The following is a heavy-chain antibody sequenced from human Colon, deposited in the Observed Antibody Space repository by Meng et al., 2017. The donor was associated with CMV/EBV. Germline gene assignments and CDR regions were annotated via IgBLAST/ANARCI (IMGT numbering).Heavy chain of an antibody. CDR2: VYISGNT. V-gene: IGHV4-4*07. Sequence: QVQRRESGPGLVKPSETLSLTCTVSGASITSYYWRWIRQPAGKGLEWIGRVYISGNTNYNPSLKSRVTMSIDTSKNQLSLNIRSVTAADTAVYYCARDSNLSGLAHWGQGTLVTVSS. CDR3: ARDSNLSGLAH. J-gene: IGHJ5*02. CDR1: GASITSYY. D-gene: IGHD2/OR15-2a*01.